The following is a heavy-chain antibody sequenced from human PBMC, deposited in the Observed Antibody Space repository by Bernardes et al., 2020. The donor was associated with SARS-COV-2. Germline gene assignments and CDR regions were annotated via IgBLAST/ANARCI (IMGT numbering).Heavy chain of an antibody. CDR2: IHNSGST. J-gene: IGHJ4*02. V-gene: IGHV4-59*08. CDR3: ARGLGYCSDGLCPSGFINDY. D-gene: IGHD2-8*01. Sequence: SETLSLTCFVSGGSISSYYWSWIRQPPGKGLEWIGYIHNSGSTNYNPSLKSRVIISADTSKNEFSLKLSSVTAADTAVYYCARGLGYCSDGLCPSGFINDYWGLGTQITVSS. CDR1: GGSISSYY.